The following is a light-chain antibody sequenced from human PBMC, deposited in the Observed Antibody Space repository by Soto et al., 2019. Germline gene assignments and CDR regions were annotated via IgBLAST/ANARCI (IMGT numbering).Light chain of an antibody. Sequence: DIQMTQSPSSLSASVGDRVTITCRASQGIRNDLGWYQQKPGKAPKRMIYAASSLQSWVPSRVSGSGSGTEFTLTSSDLQPEDIATYYLLQYNSYPWTFGQGTKVEIK. CDR3: LQYNSYPWT. CDR2: AAS. V-gene: IGKV1-17*02. CDR1: QGIRND. J-gene: IGKJ1*01.